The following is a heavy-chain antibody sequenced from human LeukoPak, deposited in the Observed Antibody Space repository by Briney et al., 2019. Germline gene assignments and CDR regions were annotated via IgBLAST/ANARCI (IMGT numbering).Heavy chain of an antibody. CDR3: ARDDHVWGSYRPTNYFDY. V-gene: IGHV3-11*04. CDR1: GFTFSDYY. D-gene: IGHD3-16*02. CDR2: ISSSGSTI. Sequence: GGSLRLSCAASGFTFSDYYMSWIRQAPGKGLEWVSYISSSGSTIYYADSVKGRFTISRDNAKNSLYLQMNSLRAEDTAVYYCARDDHVWGSYRPTNYFDYWGQGTLVTVSS. J-gene: IGHJ4*02.